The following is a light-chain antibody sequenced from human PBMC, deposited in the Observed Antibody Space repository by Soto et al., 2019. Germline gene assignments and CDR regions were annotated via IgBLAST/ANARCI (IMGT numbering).Light chain of an antibody. J-gene: IGKJ1*01. V-gene: IGKV2-28*01. Sequence: IVLTQSPLSLTVTPGEPASLSCRSSQDLLHTNGYTYLDWYLQKPGQPPQLLIYLTSNRASGVPDRFSGSGSGTDFTLKITRVEAEDGGVYYCMQALQSPTFGQGTKVDIK. CDR2: LTS. CDR3: MQALQSPT. CDR1: QDLLHTNGYTY.